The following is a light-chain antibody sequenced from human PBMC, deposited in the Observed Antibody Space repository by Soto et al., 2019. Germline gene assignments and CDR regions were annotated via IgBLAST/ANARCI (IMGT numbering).Light chain of an antibody. CDR1: QSVNNN. V-gene: IGKV3-11*01. J-gene: IGKJ5*01. CDR3: QHRRVWPVS. CDR2: DAF. Sequence: ETLMTQSPATLSVSPGERATLSCRASQSVNNNLAWYQQKLGQPPRLLIYDAFTRATGIPARFSGSGSGTDFTLTITSLEPEDFAVYYCQHRRVWPVSFGQGTRLEIK.